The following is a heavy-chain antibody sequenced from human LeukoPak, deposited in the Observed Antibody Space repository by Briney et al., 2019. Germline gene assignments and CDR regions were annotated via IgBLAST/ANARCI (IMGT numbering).Heavy chain of an antibody. CDR1: GGSISSSSYY. J-gene: IGHJ4*02. CDR3: ARQRLYIPQLLR. D-gene: IGHD1-26*01. CDR2: IYYSGST. V-gene: IGHV4-39*01. Sequence: KTSETLSLTCTVSGGSISSSSYYWGWIRQPPGKGLEWIGSIYYSGSTYYNPSLKSRVTISVDTSKNQFSLKLSSVTAADTAVYYCARQRLYIPQLLRWGQGTLVTVSS.